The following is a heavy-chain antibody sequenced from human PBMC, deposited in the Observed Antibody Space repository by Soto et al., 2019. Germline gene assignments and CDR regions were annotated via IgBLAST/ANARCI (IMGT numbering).Heavy chain of an antibody. CDR2: IRSKANSYAT. J-gene: IGHJ5*02. V-gene: IGHV3-73*02. D-gene: IGHD1-26*01. CDR3: TRQPISVGGFDP. CDR1: GFTFSGSA. Sequence: EVQLVESGGGLVQPGGSLKLSCAASGFTFSGSAMHWVRQASGKGLEWVGRIRSKANSYATAYAASVKGRFTISRDDSKNTAYLQMNCLKTEDSAVYYCTRQPISVGGFDPWGQGTLVTVSS.